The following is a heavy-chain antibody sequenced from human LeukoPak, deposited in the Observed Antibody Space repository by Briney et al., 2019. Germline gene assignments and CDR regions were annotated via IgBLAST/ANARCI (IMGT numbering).Heavy chain of an antibody. CDR2: IYYSGST. V-gene: IGHV4-39*01. Sequence: SETLSLTCTVSGGSISSSSYYWGWIRQPPGKGLEWIGSIYYSGSTYYNPSLKSRVTISVDTSKNQFSLKLSSVTAADTAVYYCASYTIFGVVNDDYWGQGTLVTVSS. J-gene: IGHJ4*02. CDR3: ASYTIFGVVNDDY. CDR1: GGSISSSSYY. D-gene: IGHD3-3*01.